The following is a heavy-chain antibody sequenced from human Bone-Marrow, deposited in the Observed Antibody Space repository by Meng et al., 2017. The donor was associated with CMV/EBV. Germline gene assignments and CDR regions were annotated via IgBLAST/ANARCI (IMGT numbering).Heavy chain of an antibody. J-gene: IGHJ4*02. D-gene: IGHD6-13*01. CDR1: GYTFTGYY. Sequence: ASVKVSCKASGYTFTGYYMHWVRQAPGQGLEWMGWINPNSGGTNYAQKFQGRVTMTRDTSISTAYMELSRLRSDDTAVYYCARAGYSSSIYFDYWGQGTLVTIYS. CDR2: INPNSGGT. CDR3: ARAGYSSSIYFDY. V-gene: IGHV1-2*02.